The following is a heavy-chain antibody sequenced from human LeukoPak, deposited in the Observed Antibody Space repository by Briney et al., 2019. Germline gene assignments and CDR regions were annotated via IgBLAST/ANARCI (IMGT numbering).Heavy chain of an antibody. V-gene: IGHV4-59*08. J-gene: IGHJ3*02. CDR3: ARGPKGAFDI. Sequence: SETLSLTCTVSGGSISNYYWTWIRQPPGKGLEWIGYIYYSGSTNYNPSLKSRVTISLDTSKNHFSLKLSSVTAADTAVYYCARGPKGAFDIWGQGTMVTVSS. CDR1: GGSISNYY. CDR2: IYYSGST.